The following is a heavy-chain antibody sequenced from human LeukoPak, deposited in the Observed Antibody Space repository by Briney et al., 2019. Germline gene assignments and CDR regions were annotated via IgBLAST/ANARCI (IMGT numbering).Heavy chain of an antibody. CDR2: IHHSGST. V-gene: IGHV4-4*02. J-gene: IGHJ4*02. D-gene: IGHD2-2*01. CDR3: ASWCSTTRLVDY. CDR1: GGSISSSNW. Sequence: KASETLSLTCAVSGGSISSSNWWSWVRQPPGKGLEWIGEIHHSGSTNYIPSLRSRVTISVDKSKKQFSLKLSPVTAADTAVYYCASWCSTTRLVDYWGQGTLVTVSS.